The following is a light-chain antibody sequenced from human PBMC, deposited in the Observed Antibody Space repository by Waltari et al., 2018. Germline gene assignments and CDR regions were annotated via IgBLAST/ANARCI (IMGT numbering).Light chain of an antibody. CDR3: ALYMGSGIWV. V-gene: IGLV8-61*01. J-gene: IGLJ3*02. CDR2: KAN. Sequence: QTVVTQEPSLSVSPGGTVTLTCALSSGSLSTTSYATWYQQTPGPAPRTLVYKANARSSGVPDRFSGAILGNTAALTITGAQADDESDYDCALYMGSGIWVFGGGTRLTVL. CDR1: SGSLSTTSY.